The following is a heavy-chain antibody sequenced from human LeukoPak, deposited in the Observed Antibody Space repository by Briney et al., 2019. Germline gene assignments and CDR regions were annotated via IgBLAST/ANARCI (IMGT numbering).Heavy chain of an antibody. CDR2: IYYSGNT. Sequence: SETLSLTCTVSGRSINDYYWTWIRQPPGKGLEWIGYIYYSGNTNYNPSLKSRVTISLDTSKNQFSLKLTSVTAADTAMYYCARRKAKTPNYFDYWGQGALVTVSS. CDR1: GRSINDYY. V-gene: IGHV4-59*08. CDR3: ARRKAKTPNYFDY. J-gene: IGHJ4*02.